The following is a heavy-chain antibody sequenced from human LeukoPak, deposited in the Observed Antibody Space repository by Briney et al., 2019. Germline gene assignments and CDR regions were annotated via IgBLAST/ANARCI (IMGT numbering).Heavy chain of an antibody. Sequence: SETLSLTCAVNGGSFSGYYWSWIRQPVGKGLEWIGRFYSSGSTNYNPSLKSRVTISVDKSKTQFSLKLTSVTAADSAVYYCARVTRGGTFDIWGQGTMVTVSS. CDR3: ARVTRGGTFDI. D-gene: IGHD2-2*01. J-gene: IGHJ3*02. CDR1: GGSFSGYY. V-gene: IGHV4-59*10. CDR2: FYSSGST.